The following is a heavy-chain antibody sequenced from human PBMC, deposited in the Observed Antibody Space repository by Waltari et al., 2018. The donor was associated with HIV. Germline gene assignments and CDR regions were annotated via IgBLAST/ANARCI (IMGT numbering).Heavy chain of an antibody. CDR2: IYSGGST. V-gene: IGHV3-66*02. CDR1: GFTVSSNY. CDR3: ARGSGYPRVYFDY. Sequence: EVQLVESGGGLVQPGGSLRLSCAASGFTVSSNYMSWVRQAPGKGLEGVSGIYSGGSTYYADSVKGRFTISRDNSKNTLYLQMNSLRAEDTAVYYCARGSGYPRVYFDYWGQGTLVTVSS. D-gene: IGHD5-12*01. J-gene: IGHJ4*02.